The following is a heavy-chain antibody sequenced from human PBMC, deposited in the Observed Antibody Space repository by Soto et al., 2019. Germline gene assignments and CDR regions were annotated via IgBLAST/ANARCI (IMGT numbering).Heavy chain of an antibody. CDR2: ITAGSSST. J-gene: IGHJ5*01. CDR1: GFTFSIYA. V-gene: IGHV3-23*01. CDR3: AKTDQCDS. Sequence: EVQLLESGGGLVQPGGSLRLSCAASGFTFSIYAMNWVRQAPGKGLERASSITAGSSSTFYADSVKGRFTVSRDNSKNALYLQMDSLRAEDTAVYYCAKTDQCDSWGQGTLVTVSS.